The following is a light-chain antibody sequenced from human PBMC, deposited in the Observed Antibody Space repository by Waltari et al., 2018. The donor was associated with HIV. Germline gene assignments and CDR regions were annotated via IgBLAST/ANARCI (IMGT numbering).Light chain of an antibody. CDR3: MQAIQIPRT. Sequence: EIVMTQAPLSLPVTPGEPASISCRSSQSLLHSNGYNYLEWYLQKPGQSPQLLIYLGSTGVSGIPDRLCGSGSVTNVTVKTSRVEADDVGLYICMQAIQIPRTFGQRTNVESK. CDR1: QSLLHSNGYNY. V-gene: IGKV2-28*01. J-gene: IGKJ1*01. CDR2: LGS.